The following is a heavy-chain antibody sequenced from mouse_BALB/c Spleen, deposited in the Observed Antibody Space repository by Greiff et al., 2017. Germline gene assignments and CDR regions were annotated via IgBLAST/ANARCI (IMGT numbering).Heavy chain of an antibody. CDR1: GYTFTDYN. D-gene: IGHD1-1*01. CDR2: INPNNGGT. Sequence: VQLQQPGPELVKPGASVKIPCKASGYTFTDYNMDWVKQSHGKSLEWIGDINPNNGGTIYNQKFKGKATLTVDKSSSTAYMELRSLTSEDTAVYYCARTTVVAPGFAYWGQGTLVTVSA. J-gene: IGHJ3*01. V-gene: IGHV1-18*01. CDR3: ARTTVVAPGFAY.